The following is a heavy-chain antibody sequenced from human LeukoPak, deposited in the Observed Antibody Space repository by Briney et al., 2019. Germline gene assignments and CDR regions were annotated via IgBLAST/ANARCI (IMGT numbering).Heavy chain of an antibody. CDR1: GFTFSSYS. J-gene: IGHJ4*02. CDR3: ARGMTTVTTSDY. Sequence: PGGSLRLSCAASGFTFSSYSMNWVRQAPGKGLEWVSSISSSSYIYYADSVKGRFTISRDNAKNSLYLQMNSLRAGDTAVYYCARGMTTVTTSDYWGQGTLVTVSS. CDR2: ISSSSYI. D-gene: IGHD4-17*01. V-gene: IGHV3-21*01.